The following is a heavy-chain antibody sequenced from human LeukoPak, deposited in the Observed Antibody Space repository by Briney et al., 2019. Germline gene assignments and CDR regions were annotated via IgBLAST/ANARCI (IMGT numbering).Heavy chain of an antibody. V-gene: IGHV4-61*01. J-gene: IGHJ6*03. CDR2: IYYSGST. CDR1: GGSISSGSYY. CDR3: ARGAYYYDSSGYYPPGYYYYYMDV. D-gene: IGHD3-22*01. Sequence: PSETLSLTCTVSGGSISSGSYYWSWIRQPPGKGLEWIGYIYYSGSTNYNPSLKSRVTISVDTSKNQFSLKLSSVTAADTAVYYCARGAYYYDSSGYYPPGYYYYYMDVWGKGTTVTVSS.